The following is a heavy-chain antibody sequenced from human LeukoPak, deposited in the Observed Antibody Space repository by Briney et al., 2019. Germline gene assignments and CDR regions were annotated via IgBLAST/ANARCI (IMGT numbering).Heavy chain of an antibody. CDR1: GYTFTSYG. CDR2: ISAYNGNT. V-gene: IGHV1-18*01. J-gene: IGHJ5*02. D-gene: IGHD4-11*01. Sequence: ASVKVSCKSSGYTFTSYGISWVRQAPGQGLEWMGWISAYNGNTNYAHKLQGRVTMTTDTSKSTAYMELRSLRSDDTAVYSCAKDGFDYSISNWFDPWGQETLVTVSS. CDR3: AKDGFDYSISNWFDP.